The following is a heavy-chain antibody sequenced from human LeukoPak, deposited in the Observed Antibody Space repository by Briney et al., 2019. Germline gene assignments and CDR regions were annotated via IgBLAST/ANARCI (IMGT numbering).Heavy chain of an antibody. V-gene: IGHV1-2*04. CDR2: INPNSGGT. D-gene: IGHD4-11*01. J-gene: IGHJ5*02. Sequence: ASVKVSCKASGYTFTGYYMHWVRQAPGQGLEWMGWINPNSGGTNYAQKFQGWVTMTRDTSISTAYMELSRLRSDDTAVYYCARVPRLQYPNWFDPWGQGTLVTVSS. CDR3: ARVPRLQYPNWFDP. CDR1: GYTFTGYY.